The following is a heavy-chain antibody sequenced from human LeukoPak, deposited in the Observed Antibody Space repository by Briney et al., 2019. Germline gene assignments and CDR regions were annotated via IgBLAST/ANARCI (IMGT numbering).Heavy chain of an antibody. D-gene: IGHD3-22*01. V-gene: IGHV4-59*01. J-gene: IGHJ6*02. CDR2: IYYSGST. Sequence: SETLSLTCTVSGGSISSYYWSWIRQPPGRGLEWIGYIYYSGSTNYNPSLKSRVTISVDTSKNQFSLKLSSVTAADTAVYYCAGAPITMIGDYYGMDVWGQGTTVTVSS. CDR1: GGSISSYY. CDR3: AGAPITMIGDYYGMDV.